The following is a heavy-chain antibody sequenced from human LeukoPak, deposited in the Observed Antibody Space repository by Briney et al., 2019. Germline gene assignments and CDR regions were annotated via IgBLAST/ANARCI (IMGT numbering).Heavy chain of an antibody. D-gene: IGHD3-10*01. J-gene: IGHJ4*02. CDR2: INPSGGST. CDR3: EGFHGRELFPTFDY. Sequence: ASVKVSCKASGYTFTGYYMHWVRQAPGQGLEWMGIINPSGGSTSYAQKFQGRVTMTRDTSTSTVYMELSSLRSEDTAVYAREGFHGRELFPTFDYWGQGTLVTVSS. V-gene: IGHV1-46*01. CDR1: GYTFTGYY.